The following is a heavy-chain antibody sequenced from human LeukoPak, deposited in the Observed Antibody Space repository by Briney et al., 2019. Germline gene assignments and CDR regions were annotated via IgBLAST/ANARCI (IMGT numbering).Heavy chain of an antibody. CDR2: IIPIFGTA. J-gene: IGHJ5*01. CDR3: ARDKAFLGYYDTSGYFQQWFDS. V-gene: IGHV1-69*13. D-gene: IGHD3-22*01. CDR1: GGTFSSYA. Sequence: GASVKVSCKASGGTFSSYAISWVRQAPGQGLEWLGGIIPIFGTANYAQKFQGRVTITADESTSTAYMDLRSLRSDDTAVYYCARDKAFLGYYDTSGYFQQWFDSWGQGTLVTVSS.